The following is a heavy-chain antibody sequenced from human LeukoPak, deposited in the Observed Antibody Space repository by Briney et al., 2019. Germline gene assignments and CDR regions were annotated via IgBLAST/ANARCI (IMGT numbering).Heavy chain of an antibody. J-gene: IGHJ6*03. CDR3: ARGDYYYYYMDV. CDR2: ISTSGDSI. V-gene: IGHV3-23*01. CDR1: GFTFSSYA. Sequence: GSLRLSCAASGFTFSSYAMNWVRQAPGKGLEWVSVISTSGDSIYYADAVKGRFTISRDNSKNTVYLQMNSLRAEDTAVYYCARGDYYYYYMDVWGKGTTVTVSS.